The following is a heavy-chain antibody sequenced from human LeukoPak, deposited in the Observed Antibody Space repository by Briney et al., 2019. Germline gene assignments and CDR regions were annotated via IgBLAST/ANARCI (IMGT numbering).Heavy chain of an antibody. D-gene: IGHD2-15*01. J-gene: IGHJ4*02. CDR1: GGSFDSYY. CDR2: VYSGGGS. CDR3: SRDRVAFARIFIRGWYFDH. Sequence: SETLSLTCTVSGGSFDSYYWSWIRQPAGKGLEWIGPVYSGGGSAFYPALKSRVTMSVDTSNNQLSLMLIYVTGADTAVVFLSRDRVAFARIFIRGWYFDHWGQGIQVIVSS. V-gene: IGHV4-4*07.